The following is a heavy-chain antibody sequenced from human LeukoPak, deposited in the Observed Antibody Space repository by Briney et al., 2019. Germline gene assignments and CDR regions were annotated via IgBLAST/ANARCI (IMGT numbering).Heavy chain of an antibody. CDR1: GYTFTSYD. D-gene: IGHD3-10*01. Sequence: ASVKVSCKASGYTFTSYDSNWVRQATGQGLEWMGWMNPNSGNTGYAQKFQGRVTMTRNTSISTAYMELSSLRSEDTAVYYCARNRMVRGVISWFDPWGQGTLVTVSS. J-gene: IGHJ5*02. CDR3: ARNRMVRGVISWFDP. CDR2: MNPNSGNT. V-gene: IGHV1-8*01.